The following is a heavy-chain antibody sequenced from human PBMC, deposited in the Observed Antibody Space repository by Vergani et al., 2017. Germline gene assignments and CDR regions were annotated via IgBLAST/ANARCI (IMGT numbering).Heavy chain of an antibody. CDR3: TKGPQQRLNVLDN. J-gene: IGHJ4*01. CDR2: ISFDGTTK. CDR1: GFTFNNFG. Sequence: QLQLVESGGGVVQPGRSLRLSCAASGFTFNNFGIHWVRQAPGKGLEWVAVISFDGTTKYYADSVKGRFTISRDNSKKMLYLEMNSLRNDDTALYYCTKGPQQRLNVLDNWGQGAIVAVSS. V-gene: IGHV3-30*18. D-gene: IGHD6-25*01.